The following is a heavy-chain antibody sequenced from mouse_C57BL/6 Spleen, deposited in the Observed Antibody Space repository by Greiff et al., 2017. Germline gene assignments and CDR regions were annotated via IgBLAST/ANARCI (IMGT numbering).Heavy chain of an antibody. Sequence: EVKLVESGGGLVKPGGSLKLSCAASGFTFSDYGMHWVRQAPEKGLEWVAYISSGSSTIYYADTVKGRFTISRDNAKNTLFLQMTSLGSEDTAMYYSVRWSYYGSSQDYWGQGTTLTVSS. J-gene: IGHJ2*01. CDR1: GFTFSDYG. D-gene: IGHD1-1*01. V-gene: IGHV5-17*01. CDR3: VRWSYYGSSQDY. CDR2: ISSGSSTI.